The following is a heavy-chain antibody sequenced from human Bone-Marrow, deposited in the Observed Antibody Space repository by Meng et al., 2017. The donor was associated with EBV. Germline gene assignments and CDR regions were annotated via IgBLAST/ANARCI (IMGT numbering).Heavy chain of an antibody. Sequence: GGVRLSGTLSLLCTLSVGYISIFYYWGWFRQPPGRGLEWIGSVHYTGSTYYSPSLKSRVTVSVDTSKNQFSLRLTSVTAADTAVYYCARPFPSWQSPRLDPFGAWGQGTLVTVSS. CDR1: VGYISIFYY. V-gene: IGHV4-39*01. CDR2: VHYTGST. D-gene: IGHD6-19*01. J-gene: IGHJ5*02. CDR3: ARPFPSWQSPRLDPFGA.